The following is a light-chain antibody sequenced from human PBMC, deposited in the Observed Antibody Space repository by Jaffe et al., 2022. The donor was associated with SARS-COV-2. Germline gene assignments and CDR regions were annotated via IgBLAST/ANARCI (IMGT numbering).Light chain of an antibody. CDR2: AAS. CDR3: QQTNSFPPV. V-gene: IGKV1-9*01. J-gene: IGKJ4*01. CDR1: QDIRGF. Sequence: DIQLTQSPSFLSASVGDRVTITCRPSQDIRGFLAWYQQKPGKAPKVLIYAASILQSGVPSRFSGSGSGTEFTLTITSLQPEDFATYYCQQTNSFPPVFGGGTKVEIK.